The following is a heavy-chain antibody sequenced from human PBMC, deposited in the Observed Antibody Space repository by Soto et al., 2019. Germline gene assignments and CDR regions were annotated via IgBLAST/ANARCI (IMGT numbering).Heavy chain of an antibody. J-gene: IGHJ4*02. Sequence: GGSLRLSCAASGFTFSNYWMSWVRQAPGKGLEWVANIKQDGSEKYYVDSVKGRFTISRDNAKNPLYLQMNSLRAEDTAVYYCARSHYYASGNYYDYWGQGTLVTVSS. V-gene: IGHV3-7*04. D-gene: IGHD3-10*01. CDR3: ARSHYYASGNYYDY. CDR2: IKQDGSEK. CDR1: GFTFSNYW.